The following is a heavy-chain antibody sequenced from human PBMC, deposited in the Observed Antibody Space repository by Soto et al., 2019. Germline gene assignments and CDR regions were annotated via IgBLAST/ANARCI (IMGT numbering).Heavy chain of an antibody. D-gene: IGHD2-21*02. CDR2: ISGSGGST. J-gene: IGHJ3*02. CDR1: GFTFSSYA. CDR3: AKGRIVVVTATDAFDI. V-gene: IGHV3-23*01. Sequence: GGSLRLSCAASGFTFSSYAMSWVRHAPGKGLEWVSAISGSGGSTYYADSVKGRFTISRDNSKNTLYLQMNSLRAEDTAVYYCAKGRIVVVTATDAFDIWGQGTMVTVSS.